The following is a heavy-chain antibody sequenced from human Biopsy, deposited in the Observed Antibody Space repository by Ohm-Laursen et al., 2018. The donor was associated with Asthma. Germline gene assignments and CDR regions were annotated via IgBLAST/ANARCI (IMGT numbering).Heavy chain of an antibody. Sequence: SLRLSCTASGFTFDNYTMHWVRQAPGKGLEWVTIISYDGRNTYYADSVEGRFTISRDNSKNTLFLQMSSLRPEDTAVYYCARGGLHYYEYYGMDVWGQGTTATVSS. V-gene: IGHV3-30*04. CDR3: ARGGLHYYEYYGMDV. CDR2: ISYDGRNT. D-gene: IGHD2-21*02. J-gene: IGHJ6*02. CDR1: GFTFDNYT.